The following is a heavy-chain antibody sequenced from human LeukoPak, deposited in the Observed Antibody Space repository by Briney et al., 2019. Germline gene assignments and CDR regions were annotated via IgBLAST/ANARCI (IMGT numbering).Heavy chain of an antibody. V-gene: IGHV1-69*05. Sequence: ASVKVSCKASGGTFSSYAISWVRQAPGQGLEWMGRIIPIFGTANYAQKFQGRVTITTDESTSTAYMELSSLRSEDTAVYYCAGVSEGTGTTSIDYWGQGTLVTVSS. CDR2: IIPIFGTA. CDR3: AGVSEGTGTTSIDY. CDR1: GGTFSSYA. J-gene: IGHJ4*02. D-gene: IGHD1-7*01.